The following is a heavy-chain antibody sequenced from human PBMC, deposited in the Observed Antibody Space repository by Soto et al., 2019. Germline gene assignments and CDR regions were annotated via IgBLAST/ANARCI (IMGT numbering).Heavy chain of an antibody. D-gene: IGHD2-2*01. CDR1: GFTFSSYA. Sequence: GGSLRLSCAASGFTFSSYAMSWVRQAPGKGLEWGSAISGSGGSTYYADSGKGRVTISRDNSKNTLYLQMNSMRAEDTAVYYCAKDRDIVVVPAARVFDYWGQGTMVTVSS. CDR2: ISGSGGST. CDR3: AKDRDIVVVPAARVFDY. V-gene: IGHV3-23*01. J-gene: IGHJ4*02.